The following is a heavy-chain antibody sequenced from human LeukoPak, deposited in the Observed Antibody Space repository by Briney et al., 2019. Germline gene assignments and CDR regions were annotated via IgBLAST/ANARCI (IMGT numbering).Heavy chain of an antibody. CDR2: IYYSGST. J-gene: IGHJ4*02. CDR1: GGSISSSSYY. V-gene: IGHV4-39*01. Sequence: PSETLSLTCTVSGGSISSSSYYWGWIRQPPGKGLEWIGSIYYSGSTYYNPSLKSRVTISVDTSKNQFSLKLSSVTAADTAVYYCASTTVTTLNGYWGQGTLVTVSS. CDR3: ASTTVTTLNGY. D-gene: IGHD4-11*01.